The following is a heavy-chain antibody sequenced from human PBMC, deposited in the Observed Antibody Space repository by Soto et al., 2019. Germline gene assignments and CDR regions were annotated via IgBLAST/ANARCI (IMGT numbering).Heavy chain of an antibody. CDR2: IYPGDSDT. J-gene: IGHJ4*02. CDR1: GYSFTSYW. D-gene: IGHD3-10*01. CDR3: ASVIGGFGVRSYFDY. V-gene: IGHV5-51*01. Sequence: GESLKISCKGSGYSFTSYWIGWVRQMPGKGLEWMGIIYPGDSDTRYSPSFQGQVTIPADKSISTAYLQWSSLKASDTAMYYCASVIGGFGVRSYFDYWGQGTLVTVSS.